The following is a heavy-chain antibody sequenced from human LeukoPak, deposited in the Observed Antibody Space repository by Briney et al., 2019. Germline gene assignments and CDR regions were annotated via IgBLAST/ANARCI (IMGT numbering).Heavy chain of an antibody. Sequence: SGPTLVNPTQTLTLTCTFSGFPLSTSGVGVGWIRQPPGKALEWLALIYWNDDKRYSPSLKSRLTITKDTSKNQVVLTMTNMDPVDTATYYCARSDYDFWSGYEFDYWGQGTLVTVSS. V-gene: IGHV2-5*01. J-gene: IGHJ4*02. CDR3: ARSDYDFWSGYEFDY. D-gene: IGHD3-3*01. CDR1: GFPLSTSGVG. CDR2: IYWNDDK.